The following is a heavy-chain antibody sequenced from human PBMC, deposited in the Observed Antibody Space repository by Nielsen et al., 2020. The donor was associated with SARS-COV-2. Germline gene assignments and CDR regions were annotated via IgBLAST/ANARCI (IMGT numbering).Heavy chain of an antibody. CDR2: IYYSGST. Sequence: SETLSLTCTVSGGSISSSSYYWGWIRQPPGKGLEWIGSIYYSGSTYYNPSLKSRVTISVDTSKNQFSLKLSSVTAADTAVDYCARQLRRATMIVVAAGGYFDYWGQGTLVTVSS. J-gene: IGHJ4*02. V-gene: IGHV4-39*01. CDR1: GGSISSSSYY. D-gene: IGHD3-22*01. CDR3: ARQLRRATMIVVAAGGYFDY.